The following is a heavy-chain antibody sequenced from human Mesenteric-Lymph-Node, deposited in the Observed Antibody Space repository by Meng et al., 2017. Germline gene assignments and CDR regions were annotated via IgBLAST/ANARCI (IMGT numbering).Heavy chain of an antibody. CDR3: ARYVPNGSFWYFDF. D-gene: IGHD6-13*01. V-gene: IGHV1-69*06. CDR1: GGTFSSYA. Sequence: QGQLVESGAEVKKPGSSVKVSCKASGGTFSSYAISWVRQAPGQGLEWMGWISVKNGEAKYPQNFQGRVTMTTDTTTSTAYMELRSLTSDDTAVYYCARYVPNGSFWYFDFWGRGTLVTVSS. CDR2: ISVKNGEA. J-gene: IGHJ2*01.